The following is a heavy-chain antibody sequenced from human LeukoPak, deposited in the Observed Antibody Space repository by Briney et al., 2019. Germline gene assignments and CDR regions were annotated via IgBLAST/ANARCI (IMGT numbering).Heavy chain of an antibody. CDR2: IYYSGST. CDR3: AREYSSSWYNWFDP. J-gene: IGHJ5*02. Sequence: SETQSLTCTVSGGSISSCYWSWIRQPPGKGLEWIGYIYYSGSTNYNPSLKSRVTISVDTSKNQFSLKLSSVTAADTAVYYCAREYSSSWYNWFDPWGQGTLVTVSS. D-gene: IGHD6-13*01. CDR1: GGSISSCY. V-gene: IGHV4-59*01.